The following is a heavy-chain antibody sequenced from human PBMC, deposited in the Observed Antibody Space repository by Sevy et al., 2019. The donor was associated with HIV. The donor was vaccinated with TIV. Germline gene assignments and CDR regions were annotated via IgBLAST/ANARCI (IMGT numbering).Heavy chain of an antibody. CDR2: ISSSSSTI. D-gene: IGHD6-13*01. V-gene: IGHV3-48*01. CDR3: ARVGVWGMDV. Sequence: GGSLRLSCAASGFTFSSYSMNWVRQAPGKGLEWVSYISSSSSTIYYADSVKGRFTISRDNAKNSLYLQMNSLGAEDTAVYYCARVGVWGMDVWGQGTTVTVSS. J-gene: IGHJ6*02. CDR1: GFTFSSYS.